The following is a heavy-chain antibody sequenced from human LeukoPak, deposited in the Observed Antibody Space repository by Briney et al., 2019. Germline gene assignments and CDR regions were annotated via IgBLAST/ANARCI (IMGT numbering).Heavy chain of an antibody. CDR3: AKASEDTAMANDY. J-gene: IGHJ4*02. Sequence: GASLRLSCAASGFTFSSYAMSRVRQAPGKGLEWVSAISGSGGSTYYADSVKGRFTISRDNSKNTLYLRMNSLRAEDTAVYYCAKASEDTAMANDYWGQGTLVTVSS. D-gene: IGHD5-18*01. CDR1: GFTFSSYA. CDR2: ISGSGGST. V-gene: IGHV3-23*01.